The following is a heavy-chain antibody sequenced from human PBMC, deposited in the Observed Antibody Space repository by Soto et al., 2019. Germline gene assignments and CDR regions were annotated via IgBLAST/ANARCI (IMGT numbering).Heavy chain of an antibody. J-gene: IGHJ4*02. CDR3: ARDLRRGLSYYDFWSGYPYFDY. CDR2: ISSSSSYI. V-gene: IGHV3-21*06. CDR1: GFTFSSHS. Sequence: GGSLRLSCAASGFTFSSHSMNWVRQAPGKGLEWVSSISSSSSYIYYADSVKGRFSISRDNAKNSLYLQMNSLRAEDTAVYYCARDLRRGLSYYDFWSGYPYFDYWGQGTLVTVSS. D-gene: IGHD3-3*01.